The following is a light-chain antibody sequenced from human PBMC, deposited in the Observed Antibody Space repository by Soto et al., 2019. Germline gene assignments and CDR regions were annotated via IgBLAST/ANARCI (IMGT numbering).Light chain of an antibody. J-gene: IGKJ1*01. CDR3: QQYYTNSWT. CDR1: QSILYSSNNRNY. V-gene: IGKV4-1*01. CDR2: WAS. Sequence: DIVMTQSPDSLAVSLGERATINCKSSQSILYSSNNRNYLTWYQQKPGQPPKMLIYWASTRQSGVPDRFSGSGSGTDFTLTISSPQAEDVAVYYCQQYYTNSWTFGQGTKVEI.